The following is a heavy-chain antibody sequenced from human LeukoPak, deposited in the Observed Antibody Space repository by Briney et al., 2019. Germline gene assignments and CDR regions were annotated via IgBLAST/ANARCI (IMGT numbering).Heavy chain of an antibody. CDR2: MNSNSGNT. J-gene: IGHJ6*03. D-gene: IGHD5-18*01. V-gene: IGHV1-8*01. CDR3: ARGRIQLWLSNYYMDV. Sequence: GASVKVSCKASGYTFTSYDINWVRQATGQGLEWMGWMNSNSGNTGYAQKFQGRVTMTRNTSISTAYMELSSLRSEDTAVYYCARGRIQLWLSNYYMDVWGKGTTVTVSS. CDR1: GYTFTSYD.